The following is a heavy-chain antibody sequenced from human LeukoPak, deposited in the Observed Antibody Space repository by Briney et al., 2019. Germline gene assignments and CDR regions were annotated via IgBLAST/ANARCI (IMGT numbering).Heavy chain of an antibody. Sequence: ASVKVSCKASGYTFTSYGISWVRQAPGQGLEWMGWINTNTGNPTYAQGFTGRFVFSLDTSVSTAYLQISSLKAEDTAVYYCARVVVVPAATLNDYWGQGTLVTVSS. CDR2: INTNTGNP. J-gene: IGHJ4*02. CDR1: GYTFTSYG. D-gene: IGHD2-2*01. V-gene: IGHV7-4-1*02. CDR3: ARVVVVPAATLNDY.